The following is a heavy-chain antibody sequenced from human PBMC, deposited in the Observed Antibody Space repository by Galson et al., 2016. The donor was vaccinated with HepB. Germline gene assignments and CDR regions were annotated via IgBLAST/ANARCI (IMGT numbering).Heavy chain of an antibody. V-gene: IGHV3-15*07. CDR2: IKSKTDGGTT. J-gene: IGHJ4*02. Sequence: SLRLSCAASGFTFSNAWMNWVRQAPGKGLERVGRIKSKTDGGTTDYAAPVKGRFTISRDDSKNTLYLQMNSLETEDTAVYYCTTDLGRVPLYDYVWGSYRPDYWGQGTLVTVSS. CDR1: GFTFSNAW. D-gene: IGHD3-16*02. CDR3: TTDLGRVPLYDYVWGSYRPDY.